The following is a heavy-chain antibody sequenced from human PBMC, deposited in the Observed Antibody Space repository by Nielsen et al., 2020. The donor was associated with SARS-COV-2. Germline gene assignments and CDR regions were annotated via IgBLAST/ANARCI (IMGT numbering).Heavy chain of an antibody. CDR3: ARDPEGLFWHFDL. CDR1: GFSFSTYW. Sequence: GGSLRLSCAASGFSFSTYWMHWVRQAPGKGLVWVSRINQHGSTTNYGDSVQGRFTISRDNARNTLYLQMSGLRAEDTGVYYCARDPEGLFWHFDLWGRGTLVTVSS. V-gene: IGHV3-74*01. J-gene: IGHJ2*01. CDR2: INQHGSTT. D-gene: IGHD3-3*01.